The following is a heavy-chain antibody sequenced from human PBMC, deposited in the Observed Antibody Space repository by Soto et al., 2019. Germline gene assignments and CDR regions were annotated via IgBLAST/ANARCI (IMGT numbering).Heavy chain of an antibody. CDR2: IWYDGTSK. J-gene: IGHJ3*02. Sequence: QVQLVESGGGVVQPGRSLRLSCAASGFTFSTYGMHWVRQAPGKGLEWVAVIWYDGTSKFYADFVKGRFTISRDNSNNTLYLQLNSLRPDDTAVYYCARTPLTSNAFDIWVQGTRVTVSS. D-gene: IGHD3-16*01. CDR3: ARTPLTSNAFDI. V-gene: IGHV3-33*01. CDR1: GFTFSTYG.